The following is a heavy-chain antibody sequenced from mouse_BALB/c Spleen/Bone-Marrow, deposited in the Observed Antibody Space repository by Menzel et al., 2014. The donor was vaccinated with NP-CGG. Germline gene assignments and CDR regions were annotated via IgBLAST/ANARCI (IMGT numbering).Heavy chain of an antibody. D-gene: IGHD2-3*01. CDR1: GFTFTDYY. J-gene: IGHJ2*01. CDR2: IRNKAYSYTT. CDR3: ARDMGGLLFDY. Sequence: DVHLVESGGGLVQPGGSLGLSCATSGFTFTDYYMNWVRQPPGKALEWLGFIRNKAYSYTTEYSASVKGRFTISRDNSQSILYLQMNTLRAEDSATYYCARDMGGLLFDYWGQGTTLTVSS. V-gene: IGHV7-3*02.